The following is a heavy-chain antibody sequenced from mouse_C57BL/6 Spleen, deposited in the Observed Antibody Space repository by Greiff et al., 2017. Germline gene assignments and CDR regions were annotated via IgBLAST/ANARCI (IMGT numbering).Heavy chain of an antibody. CDR2: INPSTGGT. Sequence: VQLQQSGPELVKPGASVKISCKASGYSFTGYYMNWVKQSPEKSLEWIGEINPSTGGTTYNQKFKAKATLTVDKSSSKAYMQLKSLTSEDSAVYYCARAYSNPYYFDYWGQGTTLTVSS. D-gene: IGHD2-5*01. V-gene: IGHV1-42*01. CDR3: ARAYSNPYYFDY. J-gene: IGHJ2*01. CDR1: GYSFTGYY.